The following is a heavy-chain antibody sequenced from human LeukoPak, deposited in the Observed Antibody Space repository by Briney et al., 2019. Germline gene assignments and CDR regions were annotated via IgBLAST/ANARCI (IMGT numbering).Heavy chain of an antibody. J-gene: IGHJ6*03. D-gene: IGHD2-15*01. CDR1: GFTFSDYY. Sequence: PGGSLRLSCAASGFTFSDYYMSWIRQAPGKGLEWVSYISSSSSYIYYADSVKGRFTISRDNSKNTLYLQMNSLRAEDTAVFYCAKGPKGYCSGGSCYYSYHYMDVWGKGPRSPSP. V-gene: IGHV3-11*06. CDR3: AKGPKGYCSGGSCYYSYHYMDV. CDR2: ISSSSSYI.